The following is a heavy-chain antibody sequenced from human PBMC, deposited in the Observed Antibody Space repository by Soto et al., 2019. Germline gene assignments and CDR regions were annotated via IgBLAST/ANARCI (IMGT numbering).Heavy chain of an antibody. D-gene: IGHD3-9*01. CDR2: ITAYNGNT. CDR1: GYTFSSYA. V-gene: IGHV1-18*01. J-gene: IGHJ4*02. Sequence: QVKLVQSGVEVKKPGASVKVSCKASGYTFSSYAISWVRQAPGQGLEWMAWITAYNGNTKFAQKFQGRVTMTTDTSTSTAYMELRSLRSDDTAVYYCARGYDILTGSYLFDYWGQGTLVTVSS. CDR3: ARGYDILTGSYLFDY.